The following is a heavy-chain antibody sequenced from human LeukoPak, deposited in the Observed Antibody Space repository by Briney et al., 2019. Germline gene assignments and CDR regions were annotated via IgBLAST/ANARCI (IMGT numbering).Heavy chain of an antibody. J-gene: IGHJ5*02. Sequence: SETLPLTCSVYGGSFSGFYWNWIRQPPGKGLEWIGEINHSGSTHYSPSLKSRLSISVDPSKNQFSLKLSSVTAADTAVYYCARGGGYCTNNVCPPWFDPWGQGALVTVSS. V-gene: IGHV4-34*01. D-gene: IGHD2-8*01. CDR2: INHSGST. CDR1: GGSFSGFY. CDR3: ARGGGYCTNNVCPPWFDP.